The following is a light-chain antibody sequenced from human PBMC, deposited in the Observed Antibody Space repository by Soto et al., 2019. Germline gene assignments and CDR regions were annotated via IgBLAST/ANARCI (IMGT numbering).Light chain of an antibody. V-gene: IGKV1-5*03. Sequence: DIQMTQSPSTLSACVGDRVTITCRASQSISSWLAWYQQKPGKAPKLLIYKASTLESGVPSRFSGSGSGTEFTPAISSLQPDDSATYYCQQYNDNWTFGQGTKVDIK. J-gene: IGKJ1*01. CDR3: QQYNDNWT. CDR1: QSISSW. CDR2: KAS.